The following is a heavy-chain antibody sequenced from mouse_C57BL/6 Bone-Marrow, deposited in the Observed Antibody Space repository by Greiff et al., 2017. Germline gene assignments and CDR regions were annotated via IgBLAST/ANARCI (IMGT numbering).Heavy chain of an antibody. J-gene: IGHJ2*01. CDR3: ARDLYYGSRHYFDY. V-gene: IGHV2-2*01. CDR1: GFSLTSYG. CDR2: IWSGGST. D-gene: IGHD1-1*01. Sequence: VKLMESGPGLVQPSQSLSIPCTVSGFSLTSYGVHWVRQSPGKGLEWLGVIWSGGSTDYNAAFISRLSISKDNSKSQVFFKMNSLQADDTAIYYCARDLYYGSRHYFDYWGQGTTLTVSS.